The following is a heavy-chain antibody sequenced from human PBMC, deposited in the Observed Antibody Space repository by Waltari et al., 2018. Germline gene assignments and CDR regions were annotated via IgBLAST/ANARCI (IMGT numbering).Heavy chain of an antibody. D-gene: IGHD6-13*01. CDR2: MRQDGSLK. V-gene: IGHV3-7*01. CDR3: ATQRATGACDY. J-gene: IGHJ4*02. Sequence: EVQLVESGGGLVQPGGSLTLSCAASGFTFNTYWMTWVRQAPGKGLGWVANMRQDGSLKYYVDSVKGRFTISRDNAENSLYLQMNSLRAEDTAVYYCATQRATGACDYWGQGTLVTVSS. CDR1: GFTFNTYW.